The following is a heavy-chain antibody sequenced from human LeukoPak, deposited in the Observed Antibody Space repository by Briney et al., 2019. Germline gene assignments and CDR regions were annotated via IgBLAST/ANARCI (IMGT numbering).Heavy chain of an antibody. CDR3: ASTFYGDSPPY. D-gene: IGHD4-17*01. CDR2: IYSGGST. Sequence: GGSLRLSCAASGFTFRSYSMNWVRQAPGKGLEWVPVIYSGGSTYYADSVKGRFTISRDNSKNTLYLQMNSLRAEDTAVYYCASTFYGDSPPYWGQGTLVTVSS. V-gene: IGHV3-66*01. CDR1: GFTFRSYS. J-gene: IGHJ4*02.